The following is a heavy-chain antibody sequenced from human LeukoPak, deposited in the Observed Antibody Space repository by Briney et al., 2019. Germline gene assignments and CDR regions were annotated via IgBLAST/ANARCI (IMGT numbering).Heavy chain of an antibody. D-gene: IGHD3-9*01. CDR2: ILPIFGTA. J-gene: IGHJ5*02. CDR1: GGTVSRYV. V-gene: IGHV1-69*13. Sequence: SVKVSCMASGGTVSRYVISWVRPAPGQGLEWMGGILPIFGTAIYAQKWQGRVTITADESTSTAYMELRSLRSEDTAIYYCARGEDQGRYFDWLPGFAPWGQGTLVIVSS. CDR3: ARGEDQGRYFDWLPGFAP.